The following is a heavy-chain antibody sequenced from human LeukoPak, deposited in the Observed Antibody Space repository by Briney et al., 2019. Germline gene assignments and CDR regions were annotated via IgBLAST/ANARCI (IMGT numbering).Heavy chain of an antibody. Sequence: ASVKVSCKASGYTFTSYYMHWARQAPGQGLEWMGIINPSGGSTSYAQKFQGRVTMTRDTSTSTVYMELSSLRSEDTAVYYCARDGRTTADYDSSGLWFDPWGQGTLVTVSS. CDR3: ARDGRTTADYDSSGLWFDP. CDR2: INPSGGST. D-gene: IGHD3-22*01. CDR1: GYTFTSYY. J-gene: IGHJ5*02. V-gene: IGHV1-46*01.